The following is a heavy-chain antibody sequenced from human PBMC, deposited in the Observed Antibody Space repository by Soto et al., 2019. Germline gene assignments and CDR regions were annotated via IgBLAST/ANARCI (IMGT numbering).Heavy chain of an antibody. Sequence: SETLSLTCTVSGGSISSSSYYWGWIRQPPGKGLEWIGSIYYSGSTYYNPSLKSRVTISVDTSKNQFSLKLSSVTAADTAVYCCARRFLAVAGTRWFDPWGQGTLVTVSS. J-gene: IGHJ5*02. D-gene: IGHD6-19*01. V-gene: IGHV4-39*01. CDR3: ARRFLAVAGTRWFDP. CDR2: IYYSGST. CDR1: GGSISSSSYY.